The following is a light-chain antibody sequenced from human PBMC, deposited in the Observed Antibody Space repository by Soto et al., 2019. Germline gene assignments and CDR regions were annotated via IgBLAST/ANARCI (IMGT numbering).Light chain of an antibody. Sequence: QSVLTQPPSASGTPGQRVTISCSGSSSNIGSNTVNWYQQLPGTAPKLLIYSNNQRPSGVPDRFSGSKSGTSASLAISGLQSEDEAEYYCAAWDASRNRRVFGGGTKLTVL. CDR2: SNN. V-gene: IGLV1-44*01. J-gene: IGLJ3*02. CDR1: SSNIGSNT. CDR3: AAWDASRNRRV.